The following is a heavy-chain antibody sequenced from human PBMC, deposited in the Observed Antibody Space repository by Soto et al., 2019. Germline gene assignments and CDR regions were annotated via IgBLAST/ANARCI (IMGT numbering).Heavy chain of an antibody. D-gene: IGHD1-1*01. CDR2: IVSDGSAK. CDR3: ARDDAFGNENGFDI. CDR1: GFPFSTYG. Sequence: LRLSCAVSGFPFSTYGFHWVRQPPGKGLEWVAVIVSDGSAKYHADSVEGRFTISRDNSKDTLYLQMNSLRAEDTAVYYCARDDAFGNENGFDIWGQGTMVTVSS. V-gene: IGHV3-33*01. J-gene: IGHJ3*02.